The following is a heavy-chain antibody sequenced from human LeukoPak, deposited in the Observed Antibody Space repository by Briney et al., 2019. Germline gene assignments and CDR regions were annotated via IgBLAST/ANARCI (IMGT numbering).Heavy chain of an antibody. Sequence: GGSLRLSCAASGFTFSSYSMNWVRQAPGKGLEWVSSISSSSSYIYYADSVKGRFTISRDNSKNTLYLQMNSLRAEDTAVYYCARDRDTAMATWYYFDYWGQGTLVTVSS. V-gene: IGHV3-21*04. CDR3: ARDRDTAMATWYYFDY. J-gene: IGHJ4*02. D-gene: IGHD5-18*01. CDR1: GFTFSSYS. CDR2: ISSSSSYI.